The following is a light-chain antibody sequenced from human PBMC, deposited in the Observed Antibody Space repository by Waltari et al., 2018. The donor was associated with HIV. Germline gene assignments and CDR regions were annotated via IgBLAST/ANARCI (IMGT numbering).Light chain of an antibody. Sequence: QSALTQPPSASGSPGQSLTISCTGTIGDVRGYDYVSWYLQHPGKAPKLLIYEVSQRPSGVPARFSGSKSGNTASLTVSGLQAEDEADYHCMSYTGHNRWVFGGGTKLTVL. J-gene: IGLJ3*02. CDR2: EVS. CDR1: IGDVRGYDY. V-gene: IGLV2-8*01. CDR3: MSYTGHNRWV.